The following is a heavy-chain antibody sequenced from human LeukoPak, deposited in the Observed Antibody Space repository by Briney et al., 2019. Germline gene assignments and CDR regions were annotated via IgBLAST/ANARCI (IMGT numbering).Heavy chain of an antibody. J-gene: IGHJ4*02. CDR3: ASWYYYDSSGYYYVSSYFDY. Sequence: GGSLRLSCAASGFTFNKAWMTWVRQAPGKGLEWVSSISSSSSYIYYADSVKGRFTVSRDNAKNSLYLQMNSLRAEDTAVYYCASWYYYDSSGYYYVSSYFDYWGQGTLVTVSS. CDR1: GFTFNKAW. V-gene: IGHV3-21*01. CDR2: ISSSSSYI. D-gene: IGHD3-22*01.